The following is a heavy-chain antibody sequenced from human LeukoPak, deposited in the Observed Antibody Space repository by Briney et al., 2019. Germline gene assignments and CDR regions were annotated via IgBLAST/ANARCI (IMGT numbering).Heavy chain of an antibody. Sequence: SETLSLTCTVSGGSISSYYWSWIRQPPGKGLEWIGYIYYSGSTNYNPSLKSRVTISVDTSKNQFSLKLSSVTAADTAVYYCARRTEYFDMDVWGQGTTVTVSS. CDR3: ARRTEYFDMDV. V-gene: IGHV4-59*01. J-gene: IGHJ6*02. D-gene: IGHD1-1*01. CDR1: GGSISSYY. CDR2: IYYSGST.